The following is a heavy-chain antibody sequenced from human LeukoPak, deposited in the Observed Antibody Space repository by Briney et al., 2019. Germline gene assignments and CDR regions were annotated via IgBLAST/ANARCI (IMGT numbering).Heavy chain of an antibody. CDR1: GFTFSSYA. CDR2: ISGSVGTS. J-gene: IGHJ4*02. V-gene: IGHV3-23*01. CDR3: AKGNSDIDTAFDN. D-gene: IGHD5-18*01. Sequence: GGSLRLSCAVSGFTFSSYAMNWVRQAPGKGLEWVSVISGSVGTSYYADYVKGRFTISRDNSKNTLYLQMNSLRAEDTALYYCAKGNSDIDTAFDNWGQGTLVTVSS.